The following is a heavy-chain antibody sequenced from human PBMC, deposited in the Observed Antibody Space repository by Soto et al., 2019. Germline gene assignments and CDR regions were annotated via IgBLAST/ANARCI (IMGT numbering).Heavy chain of an antibody. D-gene: IGHD3-22*01. CDR1: GFTVSSNY. J-gene: IGHJ6*02. CDR3: ARDAVDSSGLYGMDV. V-gene: IGHV3-53*01. Sequence: GGSLRLSCAASGFTVSSNYMSWVRQAPGKGLEWVSVIYSGGSTYYADSVKGRFTISRDNSKNTLYLQMNSLRAEDTAVYYCARDAVDSSGLYGMDVWGQGTTVTVS. CDR2: IYSGGST.